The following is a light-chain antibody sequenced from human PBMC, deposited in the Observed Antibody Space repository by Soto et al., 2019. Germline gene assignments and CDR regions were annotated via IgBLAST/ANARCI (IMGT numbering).Light chain of an antibody. CDR2: KAS. V-gene: IGKV1-5*03. CDR1: QTISSW. CDR3: QHYNSYSEA. J-gene: IGKJ1*01. Sequence: IQMTNSPSTLSGSVGDRVTITCRASQTISSWLAWYQQKPGKAPKLLIYKASTLKSGVPSRFSGSGSGTEFTLTISSLQPDDFATYYCQHYNSYSEAFGQGTKVDIK.